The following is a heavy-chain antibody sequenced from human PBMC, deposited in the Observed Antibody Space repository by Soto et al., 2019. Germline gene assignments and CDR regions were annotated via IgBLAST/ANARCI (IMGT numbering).Heavy chain of an antibody. CDR2: VSYDGKNI. D-gene: IGHD3-10*01. CDR3: ARDYGALPCDRIQH. J-gene: IGHJ1*01. Sequence: VESGGGVVQPGRSLTLSCAASGFSLDSYAMHWVRQAPGKGHEWMAVVSYDGKNIYYADSVKGRFTISKDDPQNTLYLRMGSLTAEDTATYYCARDYGALPCDRIQHWGRGTLVTVSS. V-gene: IGHV3-30*03. CDR1: GFSLDSYA.